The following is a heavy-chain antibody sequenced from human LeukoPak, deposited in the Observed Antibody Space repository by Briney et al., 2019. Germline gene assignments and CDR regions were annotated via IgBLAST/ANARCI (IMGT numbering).Heavy chain of an antibody. CDR2: IRSKANSYAT. V-gene: IGHV3-73*01. J-gene: IGHJ3*02. CDR3: TRFVEGRGSDI. Sequence: GGSLRLSCAASGFTFSGSAMHWVRQASGKGLEWVGRIRSKANSYATAYAASVKGRFTISRDDSKNTAYLQMNSLKTEDTAVYFCTRFVEGRGSDIWGQGTMVTVSS. CDR1: GFTFSGSA. D-gene: IGHD3-3*01.